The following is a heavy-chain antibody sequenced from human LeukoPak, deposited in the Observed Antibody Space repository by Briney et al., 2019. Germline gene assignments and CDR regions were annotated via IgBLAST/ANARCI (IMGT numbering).Heavy chain of an antibody. V-gene: IGHV3-30-3*01. CDR1: GFTFSSYG. CDR2: ISYDGSYK. D-gene: IGHD1-14*01. J-gene: IGHJ4*02. CDR3: ARARPPNRDFDY. Sequence: GGSLRLSCAASGFTFSSYGMHWVRQAPGKGLEWVADISYDGSYKDYADSVKGRFTIARDNSKNTLYMQMNSLRAEDTAVYYCARARPPNRDFDYWGQGTQVTVSS.